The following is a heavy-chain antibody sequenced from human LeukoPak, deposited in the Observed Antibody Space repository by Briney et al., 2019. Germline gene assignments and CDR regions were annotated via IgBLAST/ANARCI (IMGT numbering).Heavy chain of an antibody. V-gene: IGHV4-39*07. CDR3: ATVINYYGSGSYYVFDY. J-gene: IGHJ4*02. CDR1: GGSISSSSYY. CDR2: IYYSGST. Sequence: SETLSLTCTVSGGSISSSSYYWGWIRQPPGKGLEWIGSIYYSGSTYYNPSLKSRVTISVDTSKNQFSLKLSSVTAADTAVYYCATVINYYGSGSYYVFDYWGQGTLVTVSS. D-gene: IGHD3-10*01.